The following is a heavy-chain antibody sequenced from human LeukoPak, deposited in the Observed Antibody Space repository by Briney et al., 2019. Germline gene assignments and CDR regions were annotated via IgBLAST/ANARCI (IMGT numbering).Heavy chain of an antibody. CDR1: GFTFSSYW. D-gene: IGHD3-3*01. V-gene: IGHV3-7*01. Sequence: GGSLRLSCAASGFTFSSYWISWVRQAAGGGLGWVGNIKQDGSENYYVDSVKGRFTISRDNAKNSLYLQMNSLRAEDTAVYYCARVHQAYYDFWSGYFPGMDVWGQGTTVTVSS. CDR3: ARVHQAYYDFWSGYFPGMDV. J-gene: IGHJ6*02. CDR2: IKQDGSEN.